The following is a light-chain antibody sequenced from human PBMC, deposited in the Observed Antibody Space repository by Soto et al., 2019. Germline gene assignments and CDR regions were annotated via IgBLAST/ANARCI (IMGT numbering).Light chain of an antibody. V-gene: IGKV3-11*01. Sequence: EILLTQSPATLSLSPGERATLSCRASQSVGDYLACYQKRPGQDPRLLIYGASKRATGIPARFSASGSETEFTLTISSLEPDHFAVCCCQQRCNLPRTFGGGT. CDR2: GAS. J-gene: IGKJ4*01. CDR1: QSVGDY. CDR3: QQRCNLPRT.